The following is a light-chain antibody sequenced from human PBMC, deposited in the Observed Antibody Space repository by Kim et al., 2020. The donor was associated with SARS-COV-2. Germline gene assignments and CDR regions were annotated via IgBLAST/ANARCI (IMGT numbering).Light chain of an antibody. CDR2: EVT. Sequence: GKSLTISCTGTGSDIGSYNRVSWYQQPPGTAPKLIIYEVTNRPSGVPDRFSGSKSGNTASLTISGLRPEDEADYYCSSYAISSIVVFGGGTQLTVL. J-gene: IGLJ2*01. V-gene: IGLV2-18*02. CDR3: SSYAISSIVV. CDR1: GSDIGSYNR.